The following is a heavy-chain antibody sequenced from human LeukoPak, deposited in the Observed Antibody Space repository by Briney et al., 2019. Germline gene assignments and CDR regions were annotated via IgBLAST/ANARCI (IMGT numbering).Heavy chain of an antibody. CDR2: INSDGSST. V-gene: IGHV3-74*01. CDR1: GFSFSSYW. J-gene: IGHJ4*02. Sequence: PGGSLRLSCAASGFSFSSYWMHWVRQVPGRGLVWVSRINSDGSSTTYADSVKGRFTISRDNTKNTLFLQMNSLRDEDTAVYYCARDASFKADYWGQGTLVTVSS. CDR3: ARDASFKADY.